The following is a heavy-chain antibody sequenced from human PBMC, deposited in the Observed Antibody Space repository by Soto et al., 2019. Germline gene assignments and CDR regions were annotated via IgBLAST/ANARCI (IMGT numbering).Heavy chain of an antibody. Sequence: PSETLSLTCAVSGGSISSSNWWSWVRQPPGKGLEWIGEIYHSGSTNYNPSLKSRVTISVDKSKNQFSLKLSSVTAAGTAVYHCARNYGANYYDSSGYYSRDNWFDPWGQGTLVTVSS. CDR1: GGSISSSNW. CDR2: IYHSGST. J-gene: IGHJ5*02. V-gene: IGHV4-4*02. CDR3: ARNYGANYYDSSGYYSRDNWFDP. D-gene: IGHD3-22*01.